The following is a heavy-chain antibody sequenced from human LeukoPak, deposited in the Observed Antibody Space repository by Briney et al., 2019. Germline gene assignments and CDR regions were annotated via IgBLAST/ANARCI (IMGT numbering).Heavy chain of an antibody. CDR3: ARKDYGEGVLDP. CDR2: IYHSGSI. Sequence: SETLSLTCAVSGGSISSSNWWSWVRQPPGKGLERIGEIYHSGSINYNPSLKSRVTISVDKSKNQFSLKLSSVTAADTAVYYCARKDYGEGVLDPWGQGTLVTVSS. CDR1: GGSISSSNW. J-gene: IGHJ5*02. D-gene: IGHD4-17*01. V-gene: IGHV4-4*02.